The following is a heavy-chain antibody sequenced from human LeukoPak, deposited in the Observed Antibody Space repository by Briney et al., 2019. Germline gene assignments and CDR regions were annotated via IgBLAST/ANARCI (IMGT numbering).Heavy chain of an antibody. J-gene: IGHJ4*01. D-gene: IGHD4-11*01. CDR1: GGTFSSYA. CDR2: IIPIFGTA. CDR3: VRSRSPRHDYSNYRY. V-gene: IGHV1-69*05. Sequence: SVKVSCKASGGTFSSYAISWVRQAPGQGLEWMGGIIPIFGTANYAQKFQGRVTITTDESTSTAYMELSSLRSEDTAVYYCVRSRSPRHDYSNYRYWGQGTLVTVSS.